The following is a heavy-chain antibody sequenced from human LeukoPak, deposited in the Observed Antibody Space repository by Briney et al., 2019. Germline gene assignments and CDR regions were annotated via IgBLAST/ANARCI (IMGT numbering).Heavy chain of an antibody. CDR2: IKQDGSEK. V-gene: IGHV3-7*05. CDR1: GFTFSSYW. Sequence: PGGSLRLSCAASGFTFSSYWMSWVRQAPGKGLEWVANIKQDGSEKYYVDSVKGRFTISRDNAKNSLYLQMNSLRAGDTAVYYCARVKVGTTNRFDYWGQGTLVTVSS. CDR3: ARVKVGTTNRFDY. D-gene: IGHD1-26*01. J-gene: IGHJ4*02.